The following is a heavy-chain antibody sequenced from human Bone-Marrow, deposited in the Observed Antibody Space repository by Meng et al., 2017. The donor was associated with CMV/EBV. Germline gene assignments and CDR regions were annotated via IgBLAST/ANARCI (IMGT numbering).Heavy chain of an antibody. CDR1: GDRVSSNRAA. CDR3: ARAVGAGKGGFDP. J-gene: IGHJ5*02. CDR2: TYYRSKWGS. V-gene: IGHV6-1*01. Sequence: CAIPGDRVSSNRAAWNWIRQSPSRGLEWLGRTYYRSKWGSDYRVSVKSRITINSDTSKNQFSLHLNSVTPEDTAVYYCARAVGAGKGGFDPWGQGTLVTVYS. D-gene: IGHD4/OR15-4a*01.